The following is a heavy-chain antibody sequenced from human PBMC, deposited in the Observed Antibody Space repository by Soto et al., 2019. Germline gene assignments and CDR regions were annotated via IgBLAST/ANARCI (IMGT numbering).Heavy chain of an antibody. J-gene: IGHJ1*01. Sequence: GSLMLSCSASGFTFSSYAMHWVRQAPGKGLEYVSAISSNGGSTYYADSVKGRFTISRDNSKNTLYLQMSSLRAEDTAVYYCVKEAYCGGDCHSPEYCHHWGKDKLVIVSP. V-gene: IGHV3-64D*06. CDR3: VKEAYCGGDCHSPEYCHH. CDR1: GFTFSSYA. D-gene: IGHD2-21*02. CDR2: ISSNGGST.